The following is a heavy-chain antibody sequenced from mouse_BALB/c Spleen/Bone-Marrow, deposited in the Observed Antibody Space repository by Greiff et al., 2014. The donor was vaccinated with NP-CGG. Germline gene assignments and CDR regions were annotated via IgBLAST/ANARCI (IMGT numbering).Heavy chain of an antibody. Sequence: QVQLKESGPGLVAPSQSLSVTCTVSGFSLTSYGVHWVRQPPGKGLEWLGVIWAGGSTNYNSALMSRLSISKDNSKSQVFLKMNSLQTNDTAMYYCARVYLWYFDVWGAGTTVTVSS. CDR3: ARVYLWYFDV. V-gene: IGHV2-9*02. D-gene: IGHD2-3*01. CDR1: GFSLTSYG. CDR2: IWAGGST. J-gene: IGHJ1*01.